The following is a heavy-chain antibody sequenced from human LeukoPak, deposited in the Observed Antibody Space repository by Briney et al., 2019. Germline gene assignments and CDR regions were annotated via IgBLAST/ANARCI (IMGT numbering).Heavy chain of an antibody. CDR3: ARGRAVAEY. Sequence: PGGSLRPSCAASGFTFSSYSMNWVRQAPGKGLEWVSSISSSSSYIYYADSVKGRFTISRDNAKNSLYLQMNSLRAEDTAVYYCARGRAVAEYWGQGPLVTVSS. J-gene: IGHJ4*02. D-gene: IGHD6-19*01. V-gene: IGHV3-21*01. CDR2: ISSSSSYI. CDR1: GFTFSSYS.